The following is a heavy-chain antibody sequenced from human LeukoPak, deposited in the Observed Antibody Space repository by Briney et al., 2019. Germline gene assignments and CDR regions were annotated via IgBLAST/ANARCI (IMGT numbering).Heavy chain of an antibody. J-gene: IGHJ5*01. CDR1: GFTFSNYW. Sequence: GSLRLSCAASGFTFSNYWIHWVRQVPGKGLVWVSRINPAGNYRNYADSVEGRFTISRDNAGNTVYLQMNSLRAEDTALFYCVRDWDHYDFDSWGQGTLVIVSS. V-gene: IGHV3-74*01. CDR3: VRDWDHYDFDS. D-gene: IGHD3-3*01. CDR2: INPAGNYR.